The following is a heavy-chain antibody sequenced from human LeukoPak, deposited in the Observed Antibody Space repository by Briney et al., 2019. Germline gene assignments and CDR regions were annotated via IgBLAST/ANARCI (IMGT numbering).Heavy chain of an antibody. V-gene: IGHV3-7*03. D-gene: IGHD4-17*01. Sequence: PGGSLRLSCVASGFTFSSRDWMTWVRQAPGKGLEWVANIKQDGSEKNYVDSVKGRFTISRDNAKNSVDLQMNSLKIEDTAVYYCARDHYGVQYYYWGQGTLVTVSS. CDR1: GFTFSSRDW. CDR3: ARDHYGVQYYY. CDR2: IKQDGSEK. J-gene: IGHJ4*02.